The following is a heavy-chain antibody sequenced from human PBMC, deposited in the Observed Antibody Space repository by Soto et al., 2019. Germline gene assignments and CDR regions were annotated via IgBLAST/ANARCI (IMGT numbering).Heavy chain of an antibody. CDR2: IIPILGIA. CDR3: ARGGIAAAGEDYYYYYMDV. CDR1: GGTFSSYT. Sequence: SVKVSCKASGGTFSSYTISWVRQAPGQGLDWMGRIIPILGIANYAQKFQGRVTITADKSTSTAYMELSSLRSEDTAVYYCARGGIAAAGEDYYYYYMDVWGKGTTVTVSS. J-gene: IGHJ6*03. D-gene: IGHD6-13*01. V-gene: IGHV1-69*02.